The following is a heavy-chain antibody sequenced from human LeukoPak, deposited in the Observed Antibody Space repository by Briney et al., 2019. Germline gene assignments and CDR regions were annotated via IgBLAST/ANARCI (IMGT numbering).Heavy chain of an antibody. CDR1: GYTFTSYG. CDR3: ARDPRLAYCGGDCYSWFDP. J-gene: IGHJ5*02. CDR2: ISAYNGNT. Sequence: ASVKVSCKASGYTFTSYGISWVRQAPGQGLEWMGWISAYNGNTNHAQKLQGRVTMTTDTSTSTAYMELRSLRSDDTAVYYCARDPRLAYCGGDCYSWFDPWAREPWSPSPQ. V-gene: IGHV1-18*04. D-gene: IGHD2-21*02.